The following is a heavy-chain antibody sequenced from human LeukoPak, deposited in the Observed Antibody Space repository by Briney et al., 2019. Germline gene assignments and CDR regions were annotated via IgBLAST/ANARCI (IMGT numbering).Heavy chain of an antibody. CDR2: IKQDGSRR. D-gene: IGHD6-6*01. CDR3: ARRGGSSSRRSPIDY. J-gene: IGHJ4*02. V-gene: IGHV3-7*01. Sequence: GGSLRLSCTASGFTFSDYWMTWVRQAPGKGPEWVANIKQDGSRRYYVDSVRGRFTISRDNAKNSLFLQMNGLRAEHTAVYYCARRGGSSSRRSPIDYWGQGTLVTVSS. CDR1: GFTFSDYW.